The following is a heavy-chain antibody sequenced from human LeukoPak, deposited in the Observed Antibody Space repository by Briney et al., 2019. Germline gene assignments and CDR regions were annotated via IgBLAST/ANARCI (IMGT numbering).Heavy chain of an antibody. CDR1: GYTFTSYY. CDR2: INPSGADT. Sequence: ASVKVSCKASGYTFTSYYMHWVRQAPGQGLEWMGIINPSGADTSHAPKFQGRVTMTWDTFTSTAYMELNSLRSEDTAVYYCAVGATDYWGQGTLVTVSS. CDR3: AVGATDY. J-gene: IGHJ4*02. V-gene: IGHV1-46*03. D-gene: IGHD1-26*01.